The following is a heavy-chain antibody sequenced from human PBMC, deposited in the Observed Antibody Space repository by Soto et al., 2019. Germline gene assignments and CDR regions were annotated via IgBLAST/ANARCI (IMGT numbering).Heavy chain of an antibody. D-gene: IGHD3-3*01. CDR3: AKDLTPSQFTRDFFGGVIIGGGMDV. CDR2: ITGSGGST. CDR1: GFTFSSYA. V-gene: IGHV3-23*01. Sequence: EVQLLESGGGLVQPGGSLRLSCAASGFTFSSYAMSWVRQAPGKGLEWVSAITGSGGSTYYADSVKGRFTISRDNSKNAVYLQINDRRAEDTAVYYCAKDLTPSQFTRDFFGGVIIGGGMDVWGQGTPVTVS. J-gene: IGHJ6*02.